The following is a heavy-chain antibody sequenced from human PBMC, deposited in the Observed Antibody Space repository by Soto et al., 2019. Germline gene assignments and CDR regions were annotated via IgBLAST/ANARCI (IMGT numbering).Heavy chain of an antibody. CDR2: ISGSGGST. J-gene: IGHJ1*01. Sequence: GGFLRLSCAASGFTFSSYAMSWVRQAPGKGLEWVSAISGSGGSTYYADSVKGRFTISRDNSKNTLYLQMNSLRAEDTAVYYCAKEAYCGGDCYEIAEYFQHWGQGTLVTVSS. CDR3: AKEAYCGGDCYEIAEYFQH. D-gene: IGHD2-21*02. CDR1: GFTFSSYA. V-gene: IGHV3-23*01.